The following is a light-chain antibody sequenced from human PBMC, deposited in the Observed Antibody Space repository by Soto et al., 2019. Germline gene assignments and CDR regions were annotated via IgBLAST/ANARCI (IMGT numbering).Light chain of an antibody. CDR1: QNIFNY. Sequence: IQMSQSPSSLSASVGDRVTITCRASQNIFNYVNWYQQKPGKAPRLLIFTASSLRSGVPSRFSGSGSGTDFTLTITTLQSEDFATYYCQQSFSPLPITFGQGTRLEIK. V-gene: IGKV1-39*01. CDR3: QQSFSPLPIT. CDR2: TAS. J-gene: IGKJ5*01.